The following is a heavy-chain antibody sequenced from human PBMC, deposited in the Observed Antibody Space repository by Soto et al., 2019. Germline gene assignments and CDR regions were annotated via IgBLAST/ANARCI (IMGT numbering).Heavy chain of an antibody. V-gene: IGHV3-9*01. D-gene: IGHD5-12*01. CDR2: ISWNSGSI. CDR1: GFTFDDYA. J-gene: IGHJ4*02. Sequence: EVQLVESGGGLVQPGRSLRLSCAASGFTFDDYAMHWVRQAPGKGLEWVSGISWNSGSIGYADSVKGRFTISRDNAKNSLYLQMNSLRAEDTALYYCAKDLDIVATPISYFDYWGQGTLVTVSS. CDR3: AKDLDIVATPISYFDY.